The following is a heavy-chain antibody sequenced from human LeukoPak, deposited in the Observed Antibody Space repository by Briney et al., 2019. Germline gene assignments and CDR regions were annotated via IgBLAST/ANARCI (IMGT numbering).Heavy chain of an antibody. D-gene: IGHD3-10*01. J-gene: IGHJ5*02. CDR1: GFTFSSYG. CDR3: AKALAEVQGVTLAFDP. V-gene: IGHV3-30*18. CDR2: ISYDGSNK. Sequence: PGRSLRLSCAASGFTFSSYGMHWVRQAPGKGLEWVAVISYDGSNKYYADSVKGRFTISRDNSKNTLYLQMNSLRAEDTAVYYCAKALAEVQGVTLAFDPWGQGTLVTVSS.